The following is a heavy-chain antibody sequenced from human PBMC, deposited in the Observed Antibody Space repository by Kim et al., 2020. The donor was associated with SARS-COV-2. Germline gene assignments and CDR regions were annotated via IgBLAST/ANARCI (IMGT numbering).Heavy chain of an antibody. J-gene: IGHJ4*02. V-gene: IGHV3-15*01. CDR1: GFAFNNAW. D-gene: IGHD3-22*01. Sequence: GGSLRLSCAASGFAFNNAWMSWVRQAPGKGLEWVGRIKREIDGGATGYAAPVEGRFTISRDDSKNTLYLHMNSLKSEDTAVYYCTADLADSSGYTFDYWGQGTLVTVSS. CDR3: TADLADSSGYTFDY. CDR2: IKREIDGGAT.